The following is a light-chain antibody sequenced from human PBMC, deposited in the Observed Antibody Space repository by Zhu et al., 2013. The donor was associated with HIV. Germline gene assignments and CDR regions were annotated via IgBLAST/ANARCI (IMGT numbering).Light chain of an antibody. CDR3: QQYGVSPRT. J-gene: IGKJ1*01. CDR1: HRVTSDY. Sequence: EIVLTQSPGTLSVSPGETATLSCRASHRVTSDYLAWYQQRPGQPPRLLIFGASNRATGITDRVSGSGSWADFTLTISGVEPDDSAVYYCQQYGVSPRTFGQGTKVEIK. V-gene: IGKV3-20*01. CDR2: GAS.